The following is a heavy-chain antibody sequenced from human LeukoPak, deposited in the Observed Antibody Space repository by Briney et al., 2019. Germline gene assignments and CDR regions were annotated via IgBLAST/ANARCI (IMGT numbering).Heavy chain of an antibody. CDR1: GGTFSSYA. CDR3: ARVPGGNDFWFDP. J-gene: IGHJ5*02. D-gene: IGHD4-23*01. V-gene: IGHV1-69*01. CDR2: IIPIFGTA. Sequence: GASVKVSCKASGGTFSSYAISWVRQAPGQGLEWMGGIIPIFGTANYAQKFQGRVTITADESTSTAYMELSSLRSEDTAVYYCARVPGGNDFWFDPWGQGTLVTVSS.